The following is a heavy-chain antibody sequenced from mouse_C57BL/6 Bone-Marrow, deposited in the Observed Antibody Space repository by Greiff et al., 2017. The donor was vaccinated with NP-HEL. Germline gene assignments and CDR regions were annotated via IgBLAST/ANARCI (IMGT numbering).Heavy chain of an antibody. CDR2: IRHKANGYTT. Sequence: EVKVEESGGGLVQPGASLSLSCAASGFTFTDYYMSWVRQPPGQALEWLGFIRHKANGYTTEYSASVKGRFTIYKATSQSTLYLQMNALRAEDSATYYCASFPRYDFPIMDYWGQGTSVTVSS. CDR3: ASFPRYDFPIMDY. V-gene: IGHV7-3*01. CDR1: GFTFTDYY. J-gene: IGHJ4*01. D-gene: IGHD2-4*01.